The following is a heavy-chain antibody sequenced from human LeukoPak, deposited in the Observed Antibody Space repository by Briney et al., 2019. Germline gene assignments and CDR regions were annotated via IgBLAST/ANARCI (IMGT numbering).Heavy chain of an antibody. CDR2: LQNDGNEE. J-gene: IGHJ1*01. V-gene: IGHV3-30*02. CDR3: ATYSTLNARDFQH. D-gene: IGHD2/OR15-2a*01. CDR1: GFSFTTYG. Sequence: GGSLRLSCAASGFSFTTYGMHWVRQAPGKGLEWVASLQNDGNEEHYAESLKGRFTISRDNGKNSLYVQTNSLSVEDTAVYYCATYSTLNARDFQHWGQGTLVIVSS.